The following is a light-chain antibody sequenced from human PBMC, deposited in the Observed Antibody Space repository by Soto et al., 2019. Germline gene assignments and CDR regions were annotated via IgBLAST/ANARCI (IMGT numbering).Light chain of an antibody. J-gene: IGKJ4*01. CDR1: QSVSSD. V-gene: IGKV3-20*01. CDR3: QQYGSSPLT. CDR2: GAS. Sequence: EIVLTQSPGTLSLSPGERATLSCRASQSVSSDLAWYQQKPGQAPRLLIYGASTRATGIPARFGGSGSGTDFTLTISRLEPEDFAVYYCQQYGSSPLTFGGGTKVDIK.